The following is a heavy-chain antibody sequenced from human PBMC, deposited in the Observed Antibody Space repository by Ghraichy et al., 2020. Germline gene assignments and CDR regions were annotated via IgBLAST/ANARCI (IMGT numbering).Heavy chain of an antibody. J-gene: IGHJ4*02. CDR1: GFTLSSHW. V-gene: IGHV3-74*01. CDR3: VRDRTVAGTGPHFDY. CDR2: IHPDGSDT. D-gene: IGHD6-13*01. Sequence: GESLNISCAVSGFTLSSHWMHWVRQAPGKGLVWVSRIHPDGSDTTYADSVKGRFTISRDNAENMVYLQMNSLRAEDAAVYYCVRDRTVAGTGPHFDYWGQGTLVNVSS.